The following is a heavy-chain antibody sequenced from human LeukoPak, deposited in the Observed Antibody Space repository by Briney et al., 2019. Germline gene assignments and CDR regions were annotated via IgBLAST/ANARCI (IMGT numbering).Heavy chain of an antibody. D-gene: IGHD3-22*01. CDR1: GGTFSSYA. CDR3: ARGGITMIVVVEVYFDY. CDR2: IIPIFGTA. J-gene: IGHJ4*02. V-gene: IGHV1-69*05. Sequence: SVKVSCKASGGTFSSYAISWVRQAPGRGLEWMGRIIPIFGTANYAQKFQGRVTITTDESTSTAYMELSSLRSEGTAVYYCARGGITMIVVVEVYFDYWGQGALVTVSS.